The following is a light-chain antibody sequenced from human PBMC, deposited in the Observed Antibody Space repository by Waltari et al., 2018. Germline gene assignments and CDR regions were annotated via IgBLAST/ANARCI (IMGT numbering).Light chain of an antibody. CDR3: QHYLRLPVT. CDR1: QSVTRA. J-gene: IGKJ1*01. Sequence: EIVLTQSPGTLSLSPGESATLSCRTSQSVTRALACYQQQPGQAPRPLIYGASNRATGIPDRFSGSGSGTDFSLTISSLEPEDFAVYYCQHYLRLPVTFGQGTKVEVK. V-gene: IGKV3-20*01. CDR2: GAS.